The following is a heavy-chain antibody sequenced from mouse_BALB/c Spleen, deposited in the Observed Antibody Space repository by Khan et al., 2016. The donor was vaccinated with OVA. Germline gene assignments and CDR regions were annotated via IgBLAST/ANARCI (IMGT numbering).Heavy chain of an antibody. Sequence: EVELVESGGGLVKPGGSLKLSCAASGFTFSSHGMSWVRQTPEKRLEWVATISGGGSYTYYPDSVKGRFTISRDNAKNNLYLQMSRLRSEDTALYYCARLGSAWFAYWGQGTLVTVSA. J-gene: IGHJ3*01. V-gene: IGHV5-9-2*01. CDR3: ARLGSAWFAY. CDR2: ISGGGSYT. CDR1: GFTFSSHG.